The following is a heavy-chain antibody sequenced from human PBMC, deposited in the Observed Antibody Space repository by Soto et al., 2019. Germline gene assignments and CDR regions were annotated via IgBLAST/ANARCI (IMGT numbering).Heavy chain of an antibody. CDR2: IWYDGSNK. CDR3: ARETYDFLKGSGGTSYVMDV. J-gene: IGHJ6*02. V-gene: IGHV3-33*01. Sequence: GGSLRLSCAASGFTFSSYGMHWVRQAPDKGLEWVAVIWYDGSNKYYADSVKGRFTISRDNSKNTLYLQMNSLRAEDTAVYYCARETYDFLKGSGGTSYVMDVCGQGTKVTVSS. D-gene: IGHD3-9*01. CDR1: GFTFSSYG.